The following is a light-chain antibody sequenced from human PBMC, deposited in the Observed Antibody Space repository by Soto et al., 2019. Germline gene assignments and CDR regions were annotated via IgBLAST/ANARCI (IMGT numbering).Light chain of an antibody. V-gene: IGKV3-15*01. CDR3: QQYNNWPG. J-gene: IGKJ1*01. CDR2: GAS. Sequence: EIVMTQSPATLSASPGERATLSCRASQSVSSNLAWYQQKPGQAPRLLIYGASTRATGIPARFSGSGSGTEFTLTISSLQSEDFAVYYCQQYNNWPGFGQGTKVEIK. CDR1: QSVSSN.